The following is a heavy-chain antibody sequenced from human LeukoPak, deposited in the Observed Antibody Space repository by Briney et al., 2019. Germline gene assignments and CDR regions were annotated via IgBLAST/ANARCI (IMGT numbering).Heavy chain of an antibody. D-gene: IGHD6-13*01. Sequence: TSETLSLTCAVYGGSFSGYYWSWIRQPPGKGLELIGEINHSGSTNYNPSLKSRVTISVDTSKNQFSLKLSSVTAADTAVYYCARGYLSSSWLKYFQHWGQGTLVTVSS. CDR1: GGSFSGYY. CDR3: ARGYLSSSWLKYFQH. CDR2: INHSGST. J-gene: IGHJ1*01. V-gene: IGHV4-34*01.